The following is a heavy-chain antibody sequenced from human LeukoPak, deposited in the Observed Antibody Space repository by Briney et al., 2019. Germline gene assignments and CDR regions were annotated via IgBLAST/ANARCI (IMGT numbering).Heavy chain of an antibody. D-gene: IGHD4-23*01. CDR2: ISSSGDST. Sequence: PGGSLRLSCAASGFTFSSYAMHWVRQAPGKGLEYVSAISSSGDSTYYANSVRGRFTISRDNSKNTLYLQMGSLRADDKAVYYCASSYGSNKNPFEYWGQGTLVTVSS. J-gene: IGHJ4*02. V-gene: IGHV3-64*01. CDR1: GFTFSSYA. CDR3: ASSYGSNKNPFEY.